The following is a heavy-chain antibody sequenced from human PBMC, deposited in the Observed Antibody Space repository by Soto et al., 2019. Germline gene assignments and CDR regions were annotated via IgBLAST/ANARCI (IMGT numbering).Heavy chain of an antibody. J-gene: IGHJ3*02. CDR1: GFTFSSYA. CDR2: ISGSGGST. Sequence: EVQLLESGGGLVQPGGSLRLSCAASGFTFSSYAMSWVRQAPGKGLEWVSAISGSGGSTYYADSVKGRFTISRDNSKNTLYRQMDRLRAEDTAVYYCAIDSAFGQLLYDAFDIWGQGTIVSVSS. D-gene: IGHD2-2*01. CDR3: AIDSAFGQLLYDAFDI. V-gene: IGHV3-23*01.